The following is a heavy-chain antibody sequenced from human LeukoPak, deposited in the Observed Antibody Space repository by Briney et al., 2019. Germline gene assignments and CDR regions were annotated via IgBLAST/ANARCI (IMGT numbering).Heavy chain of an antibody. CDR1: GFTFSSYA. V-gene: IGHV3-23*01. D-gene: IGHD2-15*01. J-gene: IGHJ4*02. CDR3: AKSWRYCSGGSCGTYYFDY. CDR2: ISGSGGST. Sequence: GGSLRLSCAASGFTFSSYAMSWVRQAPGKGLEWVSAISGSGGSTYYADSVKGRFTISRDNSKNTLYLQVNSLRAEDTAVYYCAKSWRYCSGGSCGTYYFDYWGQGTLVTVSS.